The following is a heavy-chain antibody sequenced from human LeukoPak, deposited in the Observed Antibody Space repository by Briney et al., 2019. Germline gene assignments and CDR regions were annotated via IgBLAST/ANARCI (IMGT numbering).Heavy chain of an antibody. Sequence: ASVKVSCKASGYTFTSYDINWVRQATGQGLEWMGWMNPNSGNTGYAQKFQGRVTMTRNTSISTAYMELSSLRSEDTAVYYCARGERVVVPAARVIYYFDYWGQGTLVTVSS. CDR2: MNPNSGNT. CDR3: ARGERVVVPAARVIYYFDY. CDR1: GYTFTSYD. D-gene: IGHD2-2*01. V-gene: IGHV1-8*01. J-gene: IGHJ4*02.